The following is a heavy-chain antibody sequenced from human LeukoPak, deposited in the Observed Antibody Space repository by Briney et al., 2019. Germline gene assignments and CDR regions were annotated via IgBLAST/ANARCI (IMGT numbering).Heavy chain of an antibody. V-gene: IGHV3-66*01. J-gene: IGHJ4*02. CDR3: AKVGAVAAVEN. CDR2: IYSGGST. D-gene: IGHD6-19*01. CDR1: GFIVSSNY. Sequence: PGGSLRLSCAASGFIVSSNYMSWVRQAPGKGLEWVSLIYSGGSTYYADSVKGRFTISRDNSKNTLYLQMDGLRVEDTAVYYCAKVGAVAAVENWGQGTLVTVSS.